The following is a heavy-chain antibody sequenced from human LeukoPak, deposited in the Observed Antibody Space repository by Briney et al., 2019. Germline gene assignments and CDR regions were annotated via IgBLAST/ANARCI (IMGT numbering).Heavy chain of an antibody. J-gene: IGHJ4*02. CDR2: INTNTGNP. CDR3: ARDMRGDDYVWGSSPHFDY. Sequence: ASVKVSCKASGYTFTSYAMNWVRQAPGQGLEWMGWINTNTGNPTYAQGFTGRSVFSLDTSVSTAYLQISSLKAEDTAVYYCARDMRGDDYVWGSSPHFDYWGQGTLVTVSS. V-gene: IGHV7-4-1*02. D-gene: IGHD3-16*01. CDR1: GYTFTSYA.